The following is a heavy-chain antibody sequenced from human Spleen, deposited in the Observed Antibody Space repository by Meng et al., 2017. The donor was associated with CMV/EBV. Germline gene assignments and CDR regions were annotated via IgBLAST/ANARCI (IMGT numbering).Heavy chain of an antibody. CDR3: ARGVVVPAAPRDAFDI. D-gene: IGHD2-2*01. CDR2: ISSNGGST. V-gene: IGHV3-64*02. Sequence: GGSLRLSCAASGFTFSSYAMHWVRQAPGKGLEYVSAISSNGGSTYYADSVKGRFTISRDNSKNTLYLQMGSLRAEDMAVYYCARGVVVPAAPRDAFDIWGQGNAGHRLL. CDR1: GFTFSSYA. J-gene: IGHJ3*02.